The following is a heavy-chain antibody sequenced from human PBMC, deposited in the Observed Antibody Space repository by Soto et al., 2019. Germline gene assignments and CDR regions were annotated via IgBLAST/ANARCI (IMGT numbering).Heavy chain of an antibody. CDR1: GGTFSSYA. J-gene: IGHJ5*02. V-gene: IGHV1-69*13. CDR3: ARGFTCSGGSCGRGDGYNFWFDP. Sequence: ASVKVSCKASGGTFSSYAISWVRQAPGQGLEWMGGIIPIFGTANYAQKFQGRVTITADESTSTAYMELSSLRSEDTAVYYCARGFTCSGGSCGRGDGYNFWFDPWGQGTLVTVSS. CDR2: IIPIFGTA. D-gene: IGHD2-15*01.